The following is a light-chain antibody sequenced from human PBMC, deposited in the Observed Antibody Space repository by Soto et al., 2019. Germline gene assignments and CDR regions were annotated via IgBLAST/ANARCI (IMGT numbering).Light chain of an antibody. Sequence: DIPVTQSPSTLSASVGDRVTITCRASQPISTWLAWYQQKPRKAPKLLIDPAASLQSGVPSRSSGSGSGTDSTLTISSLQPEDFATDYCQQSYSSPIALGQGTRLE. J-gene: IGKJ5*01. V-gene: IGKV1-39*01. CDR1: QPISTW. CDR3: QQSYSSPIA. CDR2: PAA.